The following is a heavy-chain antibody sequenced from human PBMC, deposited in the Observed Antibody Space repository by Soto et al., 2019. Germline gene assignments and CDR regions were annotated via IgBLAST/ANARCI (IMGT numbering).Heavy chain of an antibody. Sequence: GGSLRLSCAASGFTFSSYGMHWVRQAPGKGLEWVAVIWYDGSNKYYADSVKGRFTISRDNSKNTLYLQMNSLRAEDTAVYYCARDWRYYDSSGYLLLWYWGQGTLVTVSS. CDR2: IWYDGSNK. CDR3: ARDWRYYDSSGYLLLWY. J-gene: IGHJ4*02. CDR1: GFTFSSYG. D-gene: IGHD3-22*01. V-gene: IGHV3-33*01.